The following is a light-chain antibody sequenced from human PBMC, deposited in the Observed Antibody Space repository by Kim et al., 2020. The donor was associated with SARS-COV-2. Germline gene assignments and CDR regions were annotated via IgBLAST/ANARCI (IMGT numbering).Light chain of an antibody. CDR3: QKYITYPRT. Sequence: DIQMTQSPSSLSASVGDTVTITCRARQGISTSLAWYQQKPQKAPKSLVYGASSLQSGVPSRFSGSGSGTDFTLTISSLQPEDFAPYYCQKYITYPRTFGQGTKVEIK. J-gene: IGKJ1*01. CDR1: QGISTS. CDR2: GAS. V-gene: IGKV1D-16*02.